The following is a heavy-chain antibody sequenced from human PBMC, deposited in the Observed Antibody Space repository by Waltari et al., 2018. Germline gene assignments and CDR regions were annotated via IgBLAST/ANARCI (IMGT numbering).Heavy chain of an antibody. CDR1: GGSISSYY. D-gene: IGHD6-13*01. J-gene: IGHJ5*02. CDR3: AGVAAAGGLFDP. V-gene: IGHV4-4*09. CDR2: IYTSGST. Sequence: QVQLQESGPGLVKPSETLSLTCTVAGGSISSYYWSWIRQHPGKGLEWIGYIYTSGSTNYTPSLKSRVTISVDTSKNQFSLKLSSVTAADTAVYYCAGVAAAGGLFDPWGQGTLVTVSS.